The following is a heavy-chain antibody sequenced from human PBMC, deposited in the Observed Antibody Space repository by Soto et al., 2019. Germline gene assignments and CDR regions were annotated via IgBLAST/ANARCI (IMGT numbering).Heavy chain of an antibody. J-gene: IGHJ4*02. V-gene: IGHV1-69*08. CDR2: TIPLLNVA. Sequence: QVQLVQSGAEVKKPGSSVKVSCKASGGTFSTSTFTWVRQAPGQGLEWMGRTIPLLNVADYAQDFQGRLTITADKSTSKTYVELSSLTSKDTAVYYCARDSPVGSTFSGYDAIDSWGQGTLVTVSS. CDR3: ARDSPVGSTFSGYDAIDS. CDR1: GGTFSTST. D-gene: IGHD5-12*01.